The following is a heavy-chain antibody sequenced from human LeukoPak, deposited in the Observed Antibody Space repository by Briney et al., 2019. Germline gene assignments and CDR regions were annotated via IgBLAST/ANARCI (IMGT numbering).Heavy chain of an antibody. Sequence: GGSLRLSCAASGFIFSDYYMSWIRQAPGKGLEWVSAISGSGGSTYYADSVKGRFTISRDNSKNTLYLQMNSLRAEDTAVYYCAKRGPAGYSSKWGQGTLVTVSS. V-gene: IGHV3-23*01. CDR1: GFIFSDYY. D-gene: IGHD6-19*01. CDR2: ISGSGGST. J-gene: IGHJ4*02. CDR3: AKRGPAGYSSK.